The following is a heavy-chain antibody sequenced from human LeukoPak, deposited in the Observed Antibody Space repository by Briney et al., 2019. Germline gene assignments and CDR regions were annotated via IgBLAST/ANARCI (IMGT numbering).Heavy chain of an antibody. D-gene: IGHD3-3*01. CDR3: ARGGSQMYYDFWSGSGGPYYFDY. CDR2: IYTSGST. Sequence: PSETLSLTCTVSGGSISSGSYYWSWIRQPAGKGLEWIGRIYTSGSTNYNPSLKSRVTISVDTSKNQFSLKLSSVTAADTAVYYCARGGSQMYYDFWSGSGGPYYFDYWGQGTLVTVSS. CDR1: GGSISSGSYY. V-gene: IGHV4-61*02. J-gene: IGHJ4*02.